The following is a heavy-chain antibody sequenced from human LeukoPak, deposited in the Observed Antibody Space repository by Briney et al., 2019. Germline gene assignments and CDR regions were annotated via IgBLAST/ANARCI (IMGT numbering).Heavy chain of an antibody. CDR2: INPSGGST. CDR3: ARDPNGGGYAFDI. Sequence: ASVKVSCKASGYTFTSYYMHWVRQAPGQGLEWMGIINPSGGSTSYAQKFQGRVTMTRDMSTSTVYMELSSLRSEDTAVCYCARDPNGGGYAFDIWGQGTMVTVSS. V-gene: IGHV1-46*01. J-gene: IGHJ3*02. D-gene: IGHD5-24*01. CDR1: GYTFTSYY.